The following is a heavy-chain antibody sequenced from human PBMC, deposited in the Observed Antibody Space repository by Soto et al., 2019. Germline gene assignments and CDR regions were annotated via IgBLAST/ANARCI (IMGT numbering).Heavy chain of an antibody. Sequence: ASVKVSCKASGYTFTSYYMHWVRQAPGQGLEWMGIINPSGGSTSYAQKFQGRVTMTRDTSTSTVYMELSSLRSEDTAVYYCASLGGYGSGSYRYYFDYWGQGTLVTVSS. D-gene: IGHD3-10*01. CDR3: ASLGGYGSGSYRYYFDY. CDR1: GYTFTSYY. V-gene: IGHV1-46*03. J-gene: IGHJ4*02. CDR2: INPSGGST.